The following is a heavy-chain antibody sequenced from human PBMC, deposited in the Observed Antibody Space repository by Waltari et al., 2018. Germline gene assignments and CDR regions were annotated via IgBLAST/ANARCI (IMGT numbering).Heavy chain of an antibody. Sequence: QVQLVESGGGVVQPGRSLRLSCAASGFPFSSYGMHWVRQAPGTGLGWVAVIWYDGSNKYYADSVKGRFTISRDNSKNTLYLQMNSLRAEDTAVYYCARELYYYGSGTPREYYYYYYGMDVWGQGTTVTVSS. CDR2: IWYDGSNK. CDR1: GFPFSSYG. D-gene: IGHD3-10*01. CDR3: ARELYYYGSGTPREYYYYYYGMDV. V-gene: IGHV3-33*01. J-gene: IGHJ6*02.